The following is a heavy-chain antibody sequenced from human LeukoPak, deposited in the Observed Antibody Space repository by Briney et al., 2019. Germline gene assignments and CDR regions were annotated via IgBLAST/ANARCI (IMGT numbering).Heavy chain of an antibody. Sequence: QAGVSLRLSCAASGFTFDDYAMHWVRQAPGKGLELVSGISWNSGSIGYADSVQGRFTISRDNAKNSLYLQMNSLRAEDTALYYCAKDMGSGLGYMDVWGKGTTVTISS. CDR1: GFTFDDYA. D-gene: IGHD2-15*01. CDR2: ISWNSGSI. V-gene: IGHV3-9*01. CDR3: AKDMGSGLGYMDV. J-gene: IGHJ6*03.